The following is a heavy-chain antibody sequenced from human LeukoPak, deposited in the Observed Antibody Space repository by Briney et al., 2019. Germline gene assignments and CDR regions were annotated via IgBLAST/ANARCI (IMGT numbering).Heavy chain of an antibody. CDR3: ARDRSSTDHYYYYYYMDV. Sequence: PSETLSLTCSVSGGSISGSSSYWGWIRQPPGKGLEWIGSIYYSGSTYDNPALKSRVTISVDTSKNQFSLKLSSVTAADTAVYYCARDRSSTDHYYYYYYMDVWGKGTTVTISS. CDR1: GGSISGSSSY. D-gene: IGHD6-13*01. V-gene: IGHV4-39*07. CDR2: IYYSGST. J-gene: IGHJ6*03.